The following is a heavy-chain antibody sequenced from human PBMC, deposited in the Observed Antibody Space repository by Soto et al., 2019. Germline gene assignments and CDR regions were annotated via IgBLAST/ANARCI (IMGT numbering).Heavy chain of an antibody. J-gene: IGHJ4*02. CDR1: GFAFSSYV. V-gene: IGHV3-13*01. Sequence: GGSLRLSCAASGFAFSSYVLHWVRRAPGKGPEWVSAIGTGGDTYYADSVMGRFTISRDNAKKSLYLQMNSLIAEDMAVYYCARDGLQEDDILTGYSDDYWGQGTLVTVSS. D-gene: IGHD3-9*01. CDR2: IGTGGDT. CDR3: ARDGLQEDDILTGYSDDY.